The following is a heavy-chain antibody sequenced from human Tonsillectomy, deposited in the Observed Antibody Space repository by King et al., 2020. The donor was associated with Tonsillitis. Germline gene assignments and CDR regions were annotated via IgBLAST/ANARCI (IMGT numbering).Heavy chain of an antibody. Sequence: VTLKESGPVLVKPTATLTLTCTVSGFSLSSVRMGVSWIRQPPGKALEWLAHIFSNDEKSYDTSLKSRLTISKDTSKSQVVLTMTNMDPADTGTYYCARIRQWEQRRLYHYYGMDVWGQGTTVTVSS. J-gene: IGHJ6*02. D-gene: IGHD1-26*01. V-gene: IGHV2-26*01. CDR2: IFSNDEK. CDR3: ARIRQWEQRRLYHYYGMDV. CDR1: GFSLSSVRMG.